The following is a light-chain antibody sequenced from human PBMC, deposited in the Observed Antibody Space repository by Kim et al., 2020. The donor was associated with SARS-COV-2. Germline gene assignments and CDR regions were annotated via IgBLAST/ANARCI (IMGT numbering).Light chain of an antibody. CDR1: DIRSKS. CDR3: QVWDSSSDHPV. CDR2: YDS. Sequence: APGKTARITCAGNDIRSKSVHCYQQQPGPAPVLVIYYDSDRPSGIPERFSGSNSGNTATLTLSRVEAGDEADDYCQVWDSSSDHPVFGGGTQLTVL. J-gene: IGLJ2*01. V-gene: IGLV3-21*04.